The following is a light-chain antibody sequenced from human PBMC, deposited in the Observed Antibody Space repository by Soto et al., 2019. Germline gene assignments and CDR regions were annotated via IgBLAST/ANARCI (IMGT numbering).Light chain of an antibody. CDR1: QSVSSN. CDR3: QKYNKWPPLT. Sequence: EIAMTQSPATLSVSPGERATLSCRASQSVSSNLAWYQQKPGQAPRLIIYAASTRATGISARFSGSGSGTEFTLAIDSLQSEDFAVYYCQKYNKWPPLTFGGGTKVEIK. J-gene: IGKJ4*01. V-gene: IGKV3-15*01. CDR2: AAS.